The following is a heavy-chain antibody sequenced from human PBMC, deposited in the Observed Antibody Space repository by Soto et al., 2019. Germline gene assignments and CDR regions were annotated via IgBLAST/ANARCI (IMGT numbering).Heavy chain of an antibody. V-gene: IGHV4-59*01. CDR1: DGSINSYY. D-gene: IGHD3-3*01. J-gene: IGHJ2*01. CDR3: ARAKDFWTNSLRYFDL. CDR2: IYSSGST. Sequence: SETLSLTCTVSDGSINSYYWNWIRQPPGEGLEWIGHIYSSGSTNYNPSLKSRVTISVDTSKNQFSLKLNSVTAADTAVYYCARAKDFWTNSLRYFDLWGRGTLVTVSS.